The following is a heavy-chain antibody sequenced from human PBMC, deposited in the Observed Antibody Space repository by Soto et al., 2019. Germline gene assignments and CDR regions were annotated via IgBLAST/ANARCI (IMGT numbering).Heavy chain of an antibody. V-gene: IGHV3-21*01. CDR2: ISSSSSYI. Sequence: GGSLRLSCAASGFTFSSYSMNWVRQAPGKGLEWVSSISSSSSYIYYADSVKGRFTISRDNAKNSLYLQMNSLRAEDTAVYYCASPYSSSSLGYYYGMDVWGQGTTVTVSS. CDR1: GFTFSSYS. J-gene: IGHJ6*02. CDR3: ASPYSSSSLGYYYGMDV. D-gene: IGHD6-6*01.